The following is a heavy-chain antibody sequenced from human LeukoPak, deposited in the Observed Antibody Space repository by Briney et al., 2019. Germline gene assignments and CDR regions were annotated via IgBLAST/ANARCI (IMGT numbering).Heavy chain of an antibody. J-gene: IGHJ4*02. D-gene: IGHD1-26*01. Sequence: GGSLGLSCAASGFTFSSYSMNWVRQAPGKGLEWVSYISSSSSTIYYADSVKGRFTISRDNAKNSLYLQMNSLRAEDTAVYYCARGRLSGSYYGSRRFDYWGQGTLVTVSS. CDR3: ARGRLSGSYYGSRRFDY. CDR2: ISSSSSTI. CDR1: GFTFSSYS. V-gene: IGHV3-48*01.